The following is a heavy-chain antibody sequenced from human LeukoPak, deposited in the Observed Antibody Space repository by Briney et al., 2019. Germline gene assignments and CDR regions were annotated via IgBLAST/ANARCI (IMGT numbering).Heavy chain of an antibody. CDR3: VRRGDASSGWGDHDY. CDR2: IGGSGDKT. D-gene: IGHD6-19*01. J-gene: IGHJ4*02. Sequence: QPGGSLRLSCAASGFTFNRNAISWVRQAPGKGLEWVSTIGGSGDKTFYADSVKGRFTISRDNSKNMLHLQMSSLTGEDTALYYRVRRGDASSGWGDHDYWGQGALVTVSS. V-gene: IGHV3-23*01. CDR1: GFTFNRNA.